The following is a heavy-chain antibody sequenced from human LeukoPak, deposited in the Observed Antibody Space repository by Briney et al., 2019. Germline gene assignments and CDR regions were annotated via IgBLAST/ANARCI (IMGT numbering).Heavy chain of an antibody. V-gene: IGHV5-51*01. D-gene: IGHD5-24*01. J-gene: IGHJ3*02. CDR1: GYNFTSYW. CDR2: IYPGDSDT. Sequence: ESLKISCKGSGYNFTSYWIGWVRQMPGKGLEWMGIIYPGDSDTRYSPSFQGQVTISADKSISTAYLQRSSLRASDTAMHYCARGVEMATLNAFDIWGQGTMVTVSS. CDR3: ARGVEMATLNAFDI.